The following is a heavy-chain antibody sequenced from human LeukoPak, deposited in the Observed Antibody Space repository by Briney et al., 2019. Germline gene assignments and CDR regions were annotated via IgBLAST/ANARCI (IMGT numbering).Heavy chain of an antibody. CDR3: AKWGGLRPLDY. CDR2: ISGSGGST. Sequence: PGGSLRLSCAASGFTFSSYAMSWVRQAPGTGLEWVSAISGSGGSTYYADSAKGRFTLSRDNSKNTLYLQMNSLRAEDTAVYYCAKWGGLRPLDYWGQGTLVTVSS. J-gene: IGHJ4*02. V-gene: IGHV3-23*01. CDR1: GFTFSSYA. D-gene: IGHD4-17*01.